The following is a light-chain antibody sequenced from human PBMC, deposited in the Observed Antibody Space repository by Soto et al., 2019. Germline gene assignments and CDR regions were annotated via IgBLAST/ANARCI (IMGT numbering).Light chain of an antibody. CDR3: QQYGDSPRT. CDR2: GAS. CDR1: QSVSRTS. V-gene: IGKV3-20*01. J-gene: IGKJ1*01. Sequence: EIVLTQSPGTLSLSPGERATLSCRASQSVSRTSLAWYQQKPGQAPRLLIFGASTRAAGIPDRFTGSGSGTDFTLTSSRLEPEDFAIYYCQQYGDSPRTFEQGTKVEIK.